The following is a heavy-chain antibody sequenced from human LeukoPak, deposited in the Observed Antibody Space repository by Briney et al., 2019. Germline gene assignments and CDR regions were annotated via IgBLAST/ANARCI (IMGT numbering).Heavy chain of an antibody. CDR2: ISGRGDYT. CDR1: GFTFTNYA. CDR3: AKGYTYGSD. D-gene: IGHD5-18*01. Sequence: GGSLRLSCAASGFTFTNYAMNCLRQDPGKGLHWASTISGRGDYTYYADSVKGRFTISRDNSKNTLYLQMNSLRAEDTAVYYCAKGYTYGSDWGQGTLVTVSS. V-gene: IGHV3-23*01. J-gene: IGHJ4*02.